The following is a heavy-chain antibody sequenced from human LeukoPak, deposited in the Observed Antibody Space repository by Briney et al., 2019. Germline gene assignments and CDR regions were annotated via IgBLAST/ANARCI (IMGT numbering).Heavy chain of an antibody. CDR1: GDSVSSNSAA. CDR3: AKGYCCNTSCYAFEYYYGMDV. J-gene: IGHJ6*02. CDR2: TYFRSKWYN. D-gene: IGHD2-2*01. V-gene: IGHV6-1*01. Sequence: SQTLSLTCAISGDSVSSNSAAWNWIRQSPSRGLEWLGRTYFRSKWYNDYALSVKSRITINPDTSKNQFSLQLNSVTPEDTAVYYCAKGYCCNTSCYAFEYYYGMDVWGQGTTVTVSS.